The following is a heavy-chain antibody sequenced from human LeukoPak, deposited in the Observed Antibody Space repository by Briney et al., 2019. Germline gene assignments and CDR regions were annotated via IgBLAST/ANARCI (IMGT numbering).Heavy chain of an antibody. D-gene: IGHD6-13*01. Sequence: PGGSLRLSCAASGFTFSSYAMRCVRETPGRGLEWVSAISGSGGSTYYADSVKGRFTISRDNSKNTLYLQMNSLRAEDTAVYYCAKDGARGSSWYQWGQGTLVTVSS. V-gene: IGHV3-23*01. J-gene: IGHJ4*02. CDR2: ISGSGGST. CDR3: AKDGARGSSWYQ. CDR1: GFTFSSYA.